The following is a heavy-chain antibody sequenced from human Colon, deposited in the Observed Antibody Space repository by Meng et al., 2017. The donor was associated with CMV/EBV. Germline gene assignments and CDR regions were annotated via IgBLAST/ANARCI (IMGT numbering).Heavy chain of an antibody. CDR1: GDSVSSNSAA. Sequence: HVQLHQSGPGLVKPSRTLSLPSAISGDSVSSNSAAWNWTRQSPSRGLEWLGRTYYRSKWYNDYAVSVKSRITINPDTSKNQFSLQLNSVTPEDTAVYYCARDSSSSAYSPFDYWGQGPLVTVSS. J-gene: IGHJ4*02. V-gene: IGHV6-1*01. D-gene: IGHD3-22*01. CDR3: ARDSSSSAYSPFDY. CDR2: TYYRSKWYN.